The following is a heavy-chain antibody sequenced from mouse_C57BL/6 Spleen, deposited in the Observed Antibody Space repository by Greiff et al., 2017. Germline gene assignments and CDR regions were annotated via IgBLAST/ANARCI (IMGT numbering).Heavy chain of an antibody. V-gene: IGHV1-18*01. CDR3: ARRSLDWDWFAY. CDR2: INPNNGGT. Sequence: VQLQQSGPELVKPGASVKIPCKASGYTFTDYNMDWVKQSHGKSLEWIGDINPNNGGTIYNQKFKGKATLTVDKSSSTAYMELRSLTSEDTAVYYCARRSLDWDWFAYWGQGTLVTVSA. D-gene: IGHD4-1*01. CDR1: GYTFTDYN. J-gene: IGHJ3*01.